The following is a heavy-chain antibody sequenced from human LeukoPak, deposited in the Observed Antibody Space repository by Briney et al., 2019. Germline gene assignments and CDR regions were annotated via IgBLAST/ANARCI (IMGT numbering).Heavy chain of an antibody. J-gene: IGHJ4*02. CDR2: ISAYNGNT. CDR3: ARVWGGSSVVALDY. V-gene: IGHV1-18*01. D-gene: IGHD3-16*01. Sequence: GASVKVSCKASGYTFTSYGISWVRQAPGQGLEWMGWISAYNGNTNYAQKLQGRVTMTTDTSTSTAYTELRSLRADDTAVYYCARVWGGSSVVALDYWGQGTLVTVSS. CDR1: GYTFTSYG.